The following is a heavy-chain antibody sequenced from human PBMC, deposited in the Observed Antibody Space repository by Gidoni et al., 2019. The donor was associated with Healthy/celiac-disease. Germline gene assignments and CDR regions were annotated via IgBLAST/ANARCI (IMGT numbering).Heavy chain of an antibody. CDR3: ARGGVEMASPPGYYMDV. CDR2: IGTAGDP. D-gene: IGHD5-12*01. V-gene: IGHV3-13*05. CDR1: GFTFRRHD. Sequence: EVQLVESGGGLVQPGGSLSLSCSASGFTFRRHDMHWGRQATGKGLEWVSAIGTAGDPYYPGSVKGRFTISRENAKNSLYLQMNSLRAGDTAVYYCARGGVEMASPPGYYMDVWGKGTTVTVSS. J-gene: IGHJ6*03.